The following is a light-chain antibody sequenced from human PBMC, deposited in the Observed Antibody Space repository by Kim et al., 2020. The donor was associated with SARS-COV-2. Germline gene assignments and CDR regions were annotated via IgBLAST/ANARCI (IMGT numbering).Light chain of an antibody. J-gene: IGKJ4*01. CDR2: NAS. V-gene: IGKV1-5*03. CDR1: QSISSW. Sequence: DIQMTQSPSTLSASVGDRVTITCRASQSISSWLAWYQQKPGKAPKLLIYNASTLESGVPSRFSGSGSGTEFTLTISSLQPDDFATYYNQQYKSYPRTFGGRTKVDI. CDR3: QQYKSYPRT.